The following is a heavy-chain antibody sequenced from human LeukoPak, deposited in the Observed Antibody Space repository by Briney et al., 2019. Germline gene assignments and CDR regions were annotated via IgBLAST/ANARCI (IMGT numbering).Heavy chain of an antibody. CDR3: ARVLDGYNPHFDY. Sequence: GGSLRLSCAASGFTVSSNYMSWVRQAPGKGLEWVSVIYSGGSTYYADSVKGRFTISRDNSKNTLYLQKNSLRAEDTAVYYCARVLDGYNPHFDYWGQGTLVTVSS. CDR2: IYSGGST. D-gene: IGHD5-24*01. J-gene: IGHJ4*02. CDR1: GFTVSSNY. V-gene: IGHV3-53*01.